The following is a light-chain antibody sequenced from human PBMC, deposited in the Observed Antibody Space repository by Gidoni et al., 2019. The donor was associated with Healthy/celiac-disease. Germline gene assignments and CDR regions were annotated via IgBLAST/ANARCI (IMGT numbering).Light chain of an antibody. V-gene: IGLV1-44*01. Sequence: QSVLTPPPSSSGTPWQRVTISCSGSSSNIGSTTVNWYQQLPGTAPKLLIYSNNQRPAGVPDRFSGSKSGTSASLAISGLQAEDEADYYCAAWDDSLNGPVFGGGTKLTVL. CDR3: AAWDDSLNGPV. J-gene: IGLJ2*01. CDR1: SSNIGSTT. CDR2: SNN.